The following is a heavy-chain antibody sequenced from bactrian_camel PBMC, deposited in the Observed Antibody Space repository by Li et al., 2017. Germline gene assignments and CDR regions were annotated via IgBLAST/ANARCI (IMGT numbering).Heavy chain of an antibody. D-gene: IGHD6*01. Sequence: VQLVESGGGSVQSGGSLRLSCRLSGYTKATYCMAWFRQALGNEREGVASIVRGTGRSTYADSVKGRFSISQDNAKNIVYLQMNSLKPEDTGIYYCAASEYSSAWSASKDWGQGTQVTVS. J-gene: IGHJ4*01. CDR1: GYTKATYC. CDR3: AASEYSSAWSASKD. CDR2: IVRGTGRS. V-gene: IGHV3S42*01.